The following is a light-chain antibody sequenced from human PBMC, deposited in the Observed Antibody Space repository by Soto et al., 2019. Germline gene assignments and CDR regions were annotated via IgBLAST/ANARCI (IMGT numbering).Light chain of an antibody. Sequence: DIQMTQSPSTLSASVGDRVTITCRASQSISSSLAWYQQKPGKAPKLLIYKASSLESGVPSRFSGSGSGTEFTLTISSVQTDDFATYYCQQYKSYWTFGQGTKVEIK. CDR3: QQYKSYWT. CDR1: QSISSS. CDR2: KAS. V-gene: IGKV1-5*03. J-gene: IGKJ1*01.